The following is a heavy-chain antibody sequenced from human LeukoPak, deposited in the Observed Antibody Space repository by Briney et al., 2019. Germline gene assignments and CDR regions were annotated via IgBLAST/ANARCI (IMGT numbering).Heavy chain of an antibody. V-gene: IGHV1-18*01. CDR3: ARGSSIAVAGNYFDY. D-gene: IGHD6-19*01. CDR2: ISAYNDNT. J-gene: IGHJ4*02. CDR1: GYTLTELS. Sequence: ASVKVSCKVSGYTLTELSMHWVRQAPGQGLEWVGWISAYNDNTNYAQNLQGRVTMTTETSTSTAYMELRSLRSDDTAVYYCARGSSIAVAGNYFDYWGQGTLVTVSS.